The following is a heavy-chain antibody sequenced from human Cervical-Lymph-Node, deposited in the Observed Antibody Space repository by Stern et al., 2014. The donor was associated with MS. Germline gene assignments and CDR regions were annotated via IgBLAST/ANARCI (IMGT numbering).Heavy chain of an antibody. J-gene: IGHJ5*02. CDR1: GFSFADYG. V-gene: IGHV3-49*05. CDR2: IRMKVYGGTK. Sequence: EMQLVESGGGLVNPGRSLRISCTASGFSFADYGMTWIRQAPGKGLEWVGFIRMKVYGGTKEYDATVKGRLTISRDDGKSIEYLEMNSPKSEDTALYYCSRNRYGSWSYSGDWFDPWGQGTLVTVSS. D-gene: IGHD3-10*01. CDR3: SRNRYGSWSYSGDWFDP.